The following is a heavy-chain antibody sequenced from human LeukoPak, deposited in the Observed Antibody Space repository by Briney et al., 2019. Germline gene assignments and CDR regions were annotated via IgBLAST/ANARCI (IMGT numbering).Heavy chain of an antibody. V-gene: IGHV4-4*02. CDR2: IYHSGST. J-gene: IGHJ4*02. CDR3: ARVGDSSGYYYYFDY. CDR1: GGSISSSNW. D-gene: IGHD3-22*01. Sequence: SETLPLTCAVSGGSISSSNWWSWVRRPPGKGLEWIGEIYHSGSTNYNPSLKSRVTISVDTSKNQFSLKLSSVTAADTAVYYCARVGDSSGYYYYFDYWGQGTLVTVSS.